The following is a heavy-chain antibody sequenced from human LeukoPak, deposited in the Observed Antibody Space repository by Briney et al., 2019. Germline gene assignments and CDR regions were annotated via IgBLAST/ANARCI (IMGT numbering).Heavy chain of an antibody. CDR1: GGSLSGYY. V-gene: IGHV4-34*01. CDR2: INHSGST. CDR3: ARAGVWFGELLGSDWFDP. D-gene: IGHD3-10*01. Sequence: SETLSLTCAVYGGSLSGYYWSWIRQSPGKGLEWIGEINHSGSTNYNPSLKSRVTISVDTSKNQFSLKLSSVTAADTAVYYCARAGVWFGELLGSDWFDPWGQGTLVTVSS. J-gene: IGHJ5*02.